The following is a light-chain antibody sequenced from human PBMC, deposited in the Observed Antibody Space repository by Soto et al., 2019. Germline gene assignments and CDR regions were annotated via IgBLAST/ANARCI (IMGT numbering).Light chain of an antibody. CDR3: KQYNSYSN. CDR2: GAS. V-gene: IGKV1-5*01. CDR1: QSISRS. J-gene: IGKJ4*01. Sequence: DIQLTQSPSSLSASLGERVTITCRASQSISRSLNWHQQTPGTAPNLLIRGASTLQSGAQSRFSGSGSGTEFTLTISGLPPDDFATYYCKQYNSYSNFGGGTTV.